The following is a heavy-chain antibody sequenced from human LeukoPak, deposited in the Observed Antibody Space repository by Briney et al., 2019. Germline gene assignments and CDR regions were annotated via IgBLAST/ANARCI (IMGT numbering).Heavy chain of an antibody. CDR3: ARDGYGMDV. V-gene: IGHV4-34*01. CDR2: INHIGST. Sequence: SETLSLTCAVYGGSFSGYYWSWIRQPPGKGLEWIGEINHIGSTNYNPSLKSRVTISVDTSRNQFSLKLSSVTAADTAVYYCARDGYGMDVWGQGTTVTVSS. J-gene: IGHJ6*02. CDR1: GGSFSGYY.